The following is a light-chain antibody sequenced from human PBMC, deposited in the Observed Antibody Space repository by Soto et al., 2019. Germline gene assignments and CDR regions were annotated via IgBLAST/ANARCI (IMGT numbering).Light chain of an antibody. CDR2: KAS. CDR3: QQDNSYSPLT. CDR1: QSISSW. J-gene: IGKJ4*02. V-gene: IGKV1-5*03. Sequence: DIQMTQSPSTLSASVGDRVTITCRASQSISSWLAWYQQKPGKAPKLLIYKASSLESGVPSRFSGSGSGTEFTLTSSSLQPDDFATYYCQQDNSYSPLTFGGGTKVEIK.